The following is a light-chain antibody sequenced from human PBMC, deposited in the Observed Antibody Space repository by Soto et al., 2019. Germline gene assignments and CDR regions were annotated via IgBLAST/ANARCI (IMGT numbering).Light chain of an antibody. CDR1: QSVSSSS. CDR3: QQYGSSPRT. Sequence: EIVLTQFPDTLSLSPGERATLFCRASQSVSSSSLAWYQQKRGQAPRLLIHGASSRATGIPDRFSGSGSGTDFTLTISRLEPEDFAVYYCQQYGSSPRTFGQGTKVEV. CDR2: GAS. J-gene: IGKJ1*01. V-gene: IGKV3-20*01.